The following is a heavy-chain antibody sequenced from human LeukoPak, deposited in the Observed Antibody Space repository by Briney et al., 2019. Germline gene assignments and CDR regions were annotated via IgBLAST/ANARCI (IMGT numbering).Heavy chain of an antibody. Sequence: GASVKVSCKASGYTFTGYYMHWVRQAPGQGLEWMGGIIPIFGTANYAQKFQGRVTITADESTSTAYMELSSLRSDDTAVYYCARDNPMFYPNAFDIWGQGTMVTVSS. CDR1: GYTFTGYY. V-gene: IGHV1-69*13. D-gene: IGHD3-10*02. CDR3: ARDNPMFYPNAFDI. CDR2: IIPIFGTA. J-gene: IGHJ3*02.